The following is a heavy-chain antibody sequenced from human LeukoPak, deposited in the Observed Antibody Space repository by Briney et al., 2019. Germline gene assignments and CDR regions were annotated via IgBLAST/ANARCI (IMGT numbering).Heavy chain of an antibody. Sequence: PGGSLRLSCAASGFTFSSYAMSWVRPAPGKGLEWVSVIRGSGGSTYYAHSVKGRFTISRDNSKDTLNLQMNSVRAEDTAVYYCAKDRENFVILTGYEYWGQGTLVTVSS. CDR2: IRGSGGST. D-gene: IGHD3-9*01. J-gene: IGHJ4*02. CDR3: AKDRENFVILTGYEY. V-gene: IGHV3-23*01. CDR1: GFTFSSYA.